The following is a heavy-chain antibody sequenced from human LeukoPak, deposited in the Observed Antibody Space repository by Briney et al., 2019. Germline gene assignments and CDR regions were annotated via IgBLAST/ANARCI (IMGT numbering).Heavy chain of an antibody. Sequence: QPGGSLRLSCAASGFTFSSYWMSWVRQAPGKGLEWVANIKQDGSEKYYVDSVKGRFTISRDNAKNTLYLQMNSLRAEDTAVYYCARPFTSCYTDYSCGMDVWGQGTTVTVSS. V-gene: IGHV3-7*01. D-gene: IGHD2-2*01. CDR3: ARPFTSCYTDYSCGMDV. J-gene: IGHJ6*02. CDR2: IKQDGSEK. CDR1: GFTFSSYW.